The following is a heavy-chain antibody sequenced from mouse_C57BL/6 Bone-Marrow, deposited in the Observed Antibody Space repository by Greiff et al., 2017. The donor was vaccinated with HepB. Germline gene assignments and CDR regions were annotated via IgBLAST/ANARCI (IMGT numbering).Heavy chain of an antibody. V-gene: IGHV1-74*01. J-gene: IGHJ1*03. D-gene: IGHD2-1*01. CDR2: IHPSDSDT. Sequence: QVQLQQSGPELVKPGASVKISCKASGYTFTSYWMHWVKQRPGQGLEWIGRIHPSDSDTNYNQKFKGKATLTVDKSSSTAYMQLSSLTSEDSAVYYCAICLIYYGNYDWYFDVWGTGTTVTVSS. CDR1: GYTFTSYW. CDR3: AICLIYYGNYDWYFDV.